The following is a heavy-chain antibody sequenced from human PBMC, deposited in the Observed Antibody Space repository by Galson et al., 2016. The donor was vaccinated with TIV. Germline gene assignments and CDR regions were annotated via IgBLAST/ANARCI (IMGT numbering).Heavy chain of an antibody. J-gene: IGHJ6*02. V-gene: IGHV1-46*01. Sequence: SVKVSCKASGYTFTTYYIHWVRQAPGQGLEWMGVIDPSGGGTTYAQKFQARVTMTRDTSTSTVYMGLSSLKSEDTAVYYCARKAGYYYYAMDVWGQGTTVTVSS. CDR3: ARKAGYYYYAMDV. CDR2: IDPSGGGT. CDR1: GYTFTTYY.